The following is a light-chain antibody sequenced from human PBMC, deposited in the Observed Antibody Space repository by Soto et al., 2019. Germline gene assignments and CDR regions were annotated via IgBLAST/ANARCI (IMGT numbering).Light chain of an antibody. Sequence: DIVMTQSPDSLAVSLGERATINCKSSQSVLYSSNNKNYLAWYQQKPGQPPKLLIYWASTRESGVPDRFSGSGSGTDFTLTISSLQAEDVAVYYCQPYYSTPPCTFGQGTKVDIK. CDR3: QPYYSTPPCT. CDR1: QSVLYSSNNKNY. CDR2: WAS. J-gene: IGKJ1*01. V-gene: IGKV4-1*01.